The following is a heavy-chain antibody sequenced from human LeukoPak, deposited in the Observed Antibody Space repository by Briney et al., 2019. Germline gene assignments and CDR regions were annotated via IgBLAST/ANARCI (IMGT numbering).Heavy chain of an antibody. D-gene: IGHD6-13*01. Sequence: SETLSLTCAVYGGSFSGYYWSWIRQPPGKGLEWIGEINHSGSTNYNPSLESRVTISVDTSKNQFSLKLSSVTAADTAVYYCARSITGRAYSSSWYKEEGNWFDPWGQGTLVTVSS. CDR3: ARSITGRAYSSSWYKEEGNWFDP. V-gene: IGHV4-34*01. CDR1: GGSFSGYY. J-gene: IGHJ5*02. CDR2: INHSGST.